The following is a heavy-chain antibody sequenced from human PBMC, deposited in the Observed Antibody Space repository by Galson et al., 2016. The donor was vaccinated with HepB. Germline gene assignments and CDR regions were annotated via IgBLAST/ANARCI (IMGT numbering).Heavy chain of an antibody. CDR1: GFTFSSHA. CDR2: MSDSDDI. D-gene: IGHD6-13*01. Sequence: SLRLSCAASGFTFSSHAMAWVRQAPGTGLEWVSGMSDSDDIYYSPTVKGRFTISRDNSKNTVFLQLTSLRAEDTAVYYCAKDKRGHSSAWYWYFDYWGPGTLVSVSS. V-gene: IGHV3-23*01. J-gene: IGHJ4*02. CDR3: AKDKRGHSSAWYWYFDY.